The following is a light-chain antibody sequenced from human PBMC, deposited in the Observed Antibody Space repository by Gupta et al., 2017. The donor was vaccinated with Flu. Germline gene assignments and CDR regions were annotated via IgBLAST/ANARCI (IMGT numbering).Light chain of an antibody. CDR3: QQVGCSHFT. CDR1: QIVASSR. CDR2: DTS. Sequence: EIMLTQSPGTLSLSPGERATLFCRASQIVASSRLAWYQQRPGQSPRLLIYDTSRRASGIPDRFIGSGSGKDFSLSISRLEPEDFAVYYCQQVGCSHFTFGHGTKVDFK. V-gene: IGKV3-20*01. J-gene: IGKJ3*01.